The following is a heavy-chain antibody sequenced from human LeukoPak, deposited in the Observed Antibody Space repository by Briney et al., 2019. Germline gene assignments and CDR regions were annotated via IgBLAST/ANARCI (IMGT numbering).Heavy chain of an antibody. D-gene: IGHD2-15*01. J-gene: IGHJ3*02. CDR3: AKDIEATDAFDI. CDR2: ISGSGGSA. V-gene: IGHV3-23*01. Sequence: GGSLRLSCAASGFTFSSYAMSWVRQAPGKGLEWVSAISGSGGSAYYADSVKGRFTISRDNSKNTLYLQMNSLRAEDTAVYYCAKDIEATDAFDIWGQGTVVTVSS. CDR1: GFTFSSYA.